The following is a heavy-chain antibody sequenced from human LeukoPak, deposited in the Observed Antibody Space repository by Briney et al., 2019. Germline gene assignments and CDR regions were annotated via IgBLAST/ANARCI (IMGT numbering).Heavy chain of an antibody. Sequence: PGGSLRLSCAASAFTFSNAWMSWVRQAPGKGLEWVGRIKSKTDGGTTDYAAPVKGRFTISRDDSKNTLYLQMNSLKTEDTAVYYCTTDLYYYDSSGYPGDYYFDYWGQGTLVTVSS. CDR3: TTDLYYYDSSGYPGDYYFDY. CDR2: IKSKTDGGTT. V-gene: IGHV3-15*01. J-gene: IGHJ4*02. CDR1: AFTFSNAW. D-gene: IGHD3-22*01.